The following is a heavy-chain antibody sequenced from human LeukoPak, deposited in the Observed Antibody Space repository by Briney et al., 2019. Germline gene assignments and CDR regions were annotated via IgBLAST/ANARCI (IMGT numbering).Heavy chain of an antibody. CDR2: ISGSGSNT. D-gene: IGHD2-8*01. CDR1: GFTFSSYA. Sequence: GGSLRLSCAASGFTFSSYAMSWVRHAPGKGQVWVSSISGSGSNTYYADSVKGRFTISRDNSKNTLYLQVNSLRVEDTAVYFCAKDLGHCTNGVCSKDWYFGLWGRGSLVTVSS. V-gene: IGHV3-23*01. J-gene: IGHJ2*01. CDR3: AKDLGHCTNGVCSKDWYFGL.